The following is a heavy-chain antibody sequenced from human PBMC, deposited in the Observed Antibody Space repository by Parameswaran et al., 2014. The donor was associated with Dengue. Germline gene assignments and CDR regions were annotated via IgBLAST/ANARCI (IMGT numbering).Heavy chain of an antibody. J-gene: IGHJ6*03. Sequence: WVRQAPGQGLEWMGWMNPNSGNTGYAQKFQGRVTMTRNTSISTAYMELSSLRSEDTAVYYCARGSCSGGSCYSYYYYYYMDVWGKGTHGHPSP. CDR3: ARGSCSGGSCYSYYYYYYMDV. D-gene: IGHD2-15*01. CDR2: MNPNSGNT. V-gene: IGHV1-8*01.